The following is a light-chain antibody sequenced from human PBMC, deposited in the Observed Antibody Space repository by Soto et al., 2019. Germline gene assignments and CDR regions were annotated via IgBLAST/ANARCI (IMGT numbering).Light chain of an antibody. CDR2: GAS. V-gene: IGKV3-20*01. J-gene: IGKJ5*01. CDR1: QTVSSNY. CDR3: QQYTGPPTT. Sequence: EFVLTQSPDPLSLSPGERATLSCRASQTVSSNYLAWCQQRPGQAPRLRIDGASTRAAGIPDRCSGSGSGTDFTLTITRLEPEDSAVYFCQQYTGPPTTFGQGTRLEIK.